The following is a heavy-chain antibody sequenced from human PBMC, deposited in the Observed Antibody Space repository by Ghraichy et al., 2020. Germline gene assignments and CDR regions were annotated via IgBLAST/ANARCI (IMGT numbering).Heavy chain of an antibody. CDR1: GFTFSSYA. Sequence: GGSLRLSCAASGFTFSSYAMHWVRQAPGKGLEWVAVISYDGSNKYYADSVKGRFTISRDNSKNTLYLQMNSLRAEDTAVYYCARDTRLLHLNYYYGMDVWGQGTTVTVSS. J-gene: IGHJ6*02. D-gene: IGHD1-26*01. CDR2: ISYDGSNK. CDR3: ARDTRLLHLNYYYGMDV. V-gene: IGHV3-30*04.